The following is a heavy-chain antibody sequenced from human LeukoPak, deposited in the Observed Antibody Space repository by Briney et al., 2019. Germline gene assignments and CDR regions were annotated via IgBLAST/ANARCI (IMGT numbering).Heavy chain of an antibody. Sequence: SETLSLTCAVSGGSISSSSYYWGWIRQPPGKGLEWIGYIYYSGSTNYNPSLKSRVTISVDTSKNQFSLKLSSVTAADTAVYYCARRIDSSWYRRDWFDPWGQGTLVTVSS. J-gene: IGHJ5*02. CDR2: IYYSGST. V-gene: IGHV4-61*05. D-gene: IGHD6-13*01. CDR3: ARRIDSSWYRRDWFDP. CDR1: GGSISSSSYY.